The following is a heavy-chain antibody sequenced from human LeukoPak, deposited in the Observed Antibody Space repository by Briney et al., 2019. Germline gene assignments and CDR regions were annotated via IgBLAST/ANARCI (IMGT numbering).Heavy chain of an antibody. Sequence: PGGSLRLSCAASGFTFSSYGMHWVRQAPGKGLEWVAVIWYDGSNKYYADSVKGRFTISRDHSKNTLYLQMNSLRAEDTAVYYCARAPSIAARRGSDYWGQGTLVTVSS. J-gene: IGHJ4*02. CDR3: ARAPSIAARRGSDY. V-gene: IGHV3-33*01. CDR2: IWYDGSNK. CDR1: GFTFSSYG. D-gene: IGHD6-6*01.